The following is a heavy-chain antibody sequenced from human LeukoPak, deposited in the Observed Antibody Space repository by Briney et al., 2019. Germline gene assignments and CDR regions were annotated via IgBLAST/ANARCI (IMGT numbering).Heavy chain of an antibody. CDR3: ASLGATLFDY. V-gene: IGHV3-21*01. J-gene: IGHJ4*02. CDR2: ISSSSSYI. D-gene: IGHD1-26*01. Sequence: GGSQRLSCAASGFTFSSYSMNWVRQAPGKGLEWVSSISSSSSYIYYADSVKGRFTISRDNAKNSLYLQMNSLRAEDTAVYYCASLGATLFDYWGQGTLVTVSS. CDR1: GFTFSSYS.